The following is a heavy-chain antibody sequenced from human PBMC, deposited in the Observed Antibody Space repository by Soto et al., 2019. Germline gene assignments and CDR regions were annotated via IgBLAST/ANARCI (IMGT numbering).Heavy chain of an antibody. Sequence: ASVKVSCKASGYIFTAYSIHWLRQAPGQGLEWLGIINSGSGFRTYSQKFEGRVTMTRDTSTSTVYMDLSSLRSADTALYYCAREKNTGNDSTYHEVGGYFQHWGQGTLVTVSS. CDR2: INSGSGFR. D-gene: IGHD1-26*01. J-gene: IGHJ1*01. CDR1: GYIFTAYS. V-gene: IGHV1-46*01. CDR3: AREKNTGNDSTYHEVGGYFQH.